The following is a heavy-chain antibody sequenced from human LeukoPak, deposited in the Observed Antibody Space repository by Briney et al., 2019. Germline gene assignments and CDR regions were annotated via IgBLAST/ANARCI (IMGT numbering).Heavy chain of an antibody. CDR1: GFTFSDYY. CDR3: ARFGPLKLIAAADAYFDY. D-gene: IGHD6-13*01. CDR2: ISSSGSTI. J-gene: IGHJ4*02. V-gene: IGHV3-11*01. Sequence: PGGSLRLSCAASGFTFSDYYMSWIRQAPGKGLEWVSYISSSGSTIYYADSVKGRFTISRDNSKNTLYLQMNSLRAEDTAVYYCARFGPLKLIAAADAYFDYWGQGTLVTVSS.